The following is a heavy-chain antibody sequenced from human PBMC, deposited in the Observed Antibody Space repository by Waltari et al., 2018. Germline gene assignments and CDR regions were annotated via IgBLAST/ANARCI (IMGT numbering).Heavy chain of an antibody. CDR3: ATGGWGFYFDY. CDR2: ISSDSNYI. J-gene: IGHJ4*02. D-gene: IGHD7-27*01. CDR1: QFSISTYN. Sequence: EVQLVEAGGGLVKPGGSLRLSWVASQFSISTYNMNWVHQAPGKGLEWVASISSDSNYIHYADSVKGRFTISRDNAKNSLYLQMNSLRAEDTAVYYCATGGWGFYFDYWGQGTLVTVSS. V-gene: IGHV3-21*01.